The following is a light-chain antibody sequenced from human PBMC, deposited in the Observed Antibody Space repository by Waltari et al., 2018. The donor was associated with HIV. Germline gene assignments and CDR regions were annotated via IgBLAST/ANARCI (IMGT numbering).Light chain of an antibody. V-gene: IGKV4-1*01. CDR2: WAS. Sequence: DIVMTQSPDSLAVSLRERATIHCQYSQSVFYSSNNKNYLAWYQQKPGQPPKLLIYWASTRESGVPDRFSGGGSGTDFTLTISSLQAEDVAVYYCQQYYSTPIAFGPGTKVHIK. J-gene: IGKJ3*01. CDR3: QQYYSTPIA. CDR1: QSVFYSSNNKNY.